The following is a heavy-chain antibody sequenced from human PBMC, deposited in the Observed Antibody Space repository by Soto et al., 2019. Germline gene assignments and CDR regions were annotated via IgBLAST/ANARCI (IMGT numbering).Heavy chain of an antibody. J-gene: IGHJ5*02. Sequence: PSETLSLTCPVSGGSISSYYWSWIRQPPEKGLEWVGYIYDRGSTNYNPSLKSRVTISVDTSKNQFSLKLSSVTAADTAVYYCARAFSYDFWSGYYGFDPWGQGTLVTVSS. D-gene: IGHD3-3*01. V-gene: IGHV4-59*01. CDR3: ARAFSYDFWSGYYGFDP. CDR2: IYDRGST. CDR1: GGSISSYY.